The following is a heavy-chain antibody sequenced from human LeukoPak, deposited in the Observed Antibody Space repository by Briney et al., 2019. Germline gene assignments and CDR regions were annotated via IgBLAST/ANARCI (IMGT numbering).Heavy chain of an antibody. V-gene: IGHV1-8*01. D-gene: IGHD6-13*01. J-gene: IGHJ4*02. Sequence: ASVKVSCKASGYTFTSYDINWVRQATGQGLEWMGWMNPNSGNTGYAQKFQGRVTMTRNTSISTAYMELSSLRSEDTAVYYCARGHIAAAGADSWGQGTLVTVSS. CDR1: GYTFTSYD. CDR2: MNPNSGNT. CDR3: ARGHIAAAGADS.